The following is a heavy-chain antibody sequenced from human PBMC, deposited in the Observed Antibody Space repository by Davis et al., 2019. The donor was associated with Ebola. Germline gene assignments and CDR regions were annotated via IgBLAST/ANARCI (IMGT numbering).Heavy chain of an antibody. Sequence: ASVKVSCKASGYTFTDFGVSWVRQVPGQGLEWMGWISPYHGDTTYVQKFQGRVTMTTDTSTTTAYMELRSLESDDTAVYYCARDAKMTTLLREIDYWGQGTLITVSS. J-gene: IGHJ4*02. V-gene: IGHV1-18*01. CDR1: GYTFTDFG. CDR2: ISPYHGDT. CDR3: ARDAKMTTLLREIDY. D-gene: IGHD3-3*01.